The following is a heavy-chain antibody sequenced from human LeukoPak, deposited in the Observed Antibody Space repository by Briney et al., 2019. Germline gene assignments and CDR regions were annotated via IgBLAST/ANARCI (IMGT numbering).Heavy chain of an antibody. J-gene: IGHJ3*02. CDR3: ARRNDFDI. CDR2: IYSNEAT. CDR1: GGSVSSASYY. Sequence: SETLSLTCTVSGGSVSSASYYWSWIRQPPGKGLEWIGYIYSNEATEYKPSLKSRVTISADTSKNQFSLKLTSVTAADTAIYYCARRNDFDIWGQGTMVTVSS. V-gene: IGHV4-61*01.